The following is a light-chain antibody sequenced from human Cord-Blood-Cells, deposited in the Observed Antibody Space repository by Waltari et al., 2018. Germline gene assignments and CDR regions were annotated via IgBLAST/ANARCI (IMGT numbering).Light chain of an antibody. Sequence: IQMTQSPSTLSASVGDRVTITCRASQSISSWLAWYQQKPGKAPKLLIYDASSLESGVPSRLSGSGSGTEFTRTISSLQPDDFATYYCQTYKRYSPGYTCGQGTKREIK. V-gene: IGKV1-5*01. J-gene: IGKJ2*01. CDR2: DAS. CDR1: QSISSW. CDR3: QTYKRYSPGYT.